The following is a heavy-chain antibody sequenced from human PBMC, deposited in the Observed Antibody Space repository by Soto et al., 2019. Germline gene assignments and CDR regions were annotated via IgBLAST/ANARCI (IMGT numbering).Heavy chain of an antibody. D-gene: IGHD2-15*01. V-gene: IGHV3-53*01. CDR3: ARDLGGYLDY. CDR2: IYNSGGT. CDR1: GFSVSSYY. J-gene: IGHJ4*02. Sequence: EVQLVESGGGLIQPGGSLRLSCAASGFSVSSYYMSWVRQAPGKGLEWVSVIYNSGGTYYADSVKGRFTISRDNSKNTLYRQMNSLRADVTAMYYCARDLGGYLDYWGQGTVVTVSS.